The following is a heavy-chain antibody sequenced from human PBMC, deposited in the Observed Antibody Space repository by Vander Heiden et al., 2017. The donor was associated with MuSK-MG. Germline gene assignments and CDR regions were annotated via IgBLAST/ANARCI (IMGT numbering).Heavy chain of an antibody. Sequence: EVRLVESGGDLVQPGGSLRLSCAASGFTFSIYWMNWVRQAPGKGLEWVANIKIDGSEKYYVDSVKGRFTISRDNAKNSLYLQMNILRAEDTAVYYCARADYYYYMDVWGKGTTVTVSS. J-gene: IGHJ6*03. V-gene: IGHV3-7*04. CDR1: GFTFSIYW. CDR3: ARADYYYYMDV. CDR2: IKIDGSEK.